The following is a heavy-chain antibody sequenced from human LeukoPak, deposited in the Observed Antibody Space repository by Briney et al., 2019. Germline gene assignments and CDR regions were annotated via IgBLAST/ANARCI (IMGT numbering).Heavy chain of an antibody. V-gene: IGHV3-74*01. CDR3: AGEDYYYGMDV. CDR2: IKSDGSST. Sequence: GGSLRLSCAASGLPLSSHWMHWVRQPPAKGVVLVSRIKSDGSSTSYADAVSGRFTISRDNAKITLYLQMDSRGAEDTAVYYCAGEDYYYGMDVWGQGTTVTVSS. CDR1: GLPLSSHW. J-gene: IGHJ6*02.